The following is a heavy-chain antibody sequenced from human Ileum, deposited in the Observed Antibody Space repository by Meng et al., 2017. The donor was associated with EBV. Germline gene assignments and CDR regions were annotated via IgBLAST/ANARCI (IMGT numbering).Heavy chain of an antibody. CDR2: IYYSGRN. CDR1: GGTSSSSRYC. V-gene: IGHV4-39*01. J-gene: IGHJ5*02. Sequence: LQRQESHPGLVPPSHPPPPPSLACGGTSSSSRYCWGWNRQRQGKGLKWNGNIYYSGRNYSNPTRQVRITISVDTSQIQLSLKLGSATDADAAVYSCARPIADAGWFDPWGQGTLVTVSS. CDR3: ARPIADAGWFDP. D-gene: IGHD6-13*01.